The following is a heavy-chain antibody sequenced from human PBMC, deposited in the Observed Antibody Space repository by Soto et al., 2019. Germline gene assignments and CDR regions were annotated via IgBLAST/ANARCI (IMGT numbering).Heavy chain of an antibody. Sequence: PGGSLSLSCAASGFTFSSYAMSWVRQAPGKGLEWVSAISGSGGSTYYADSVKGRFTIPRDNSKNTLFLQMNSLRAEDTAVYYCARDRATSYFDYWGQGTLVTVS. J-gene: IGHJ4*02. CDR3: ARDRATSYFDY. CDR1: GFTFSSYA. CDR2: ISGSGGST. V-gene: IGHV3-23*01.